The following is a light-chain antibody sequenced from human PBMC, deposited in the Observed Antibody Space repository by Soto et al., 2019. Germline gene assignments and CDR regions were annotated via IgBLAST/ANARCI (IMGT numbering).Light chain of an antibody. Sequence: EIVLTQSPGTLSLSPGERATLSCRASQSVSSHLAWYQQKPGQAPRLLIYDASNRATGLPARFSGSVSGTDFTLTISSLEPEDFAVYHCVQRTTWPWTCGQGSKVEIK. CDR1: QSVSSH. V-gene: IGKV3-11*01. CDR3: VQRTTWPWT. J-gene: IGKJ1*01. CDR2: DAS.